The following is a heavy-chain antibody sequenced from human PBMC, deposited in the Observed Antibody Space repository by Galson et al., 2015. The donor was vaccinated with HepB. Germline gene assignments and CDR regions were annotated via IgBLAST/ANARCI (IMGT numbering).Heavy chain of an antibody. J-gene: IGHJ4*02. CDR2: ISHSTLYT. CDR3: ARVADVDYGDHSHFDY. CDR1: RFTFSDYY. Sequence: SLRLSCAASRFTFSDYYMTWIRQAPGKGLEWLSYISHSTLYTNYADSVKGRITISRDDARNSLYLQLHSLRAEDTAVYYCARVADVDYGDHSHFDYWGQGTLVTVSS. D-gene: IGHD4-17*01. V-gene: IGHV3-11*06.